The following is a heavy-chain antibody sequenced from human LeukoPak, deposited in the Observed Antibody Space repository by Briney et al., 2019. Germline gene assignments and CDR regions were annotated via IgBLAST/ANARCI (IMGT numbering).Heavy chain of an antibody. CDR1: GGTFSSYA. V-gene: IGHV1-69*05. D-gene: IGHD3-22*01. Sequence: GASGKVSCKASGGTFSSYAISWVGQAPGQGLEWMGRIFPIFVTANYAQKFQGRVTITTDESTSTAYMELSSLRSEDTAVYYCARDPYYDSSGYEQFDYWGQGTLVTVSS. CDR2: IFPIFVTA. CDR3: ARDPYYDSSGYEQFDY. J-gene: IGHJ4*02.